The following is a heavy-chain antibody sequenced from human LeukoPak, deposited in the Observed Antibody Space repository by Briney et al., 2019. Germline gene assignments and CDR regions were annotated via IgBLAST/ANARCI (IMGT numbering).Heavy chain of an antibody. D-gene: IGHD2-15*01. J-gene: IGHJ5*02. V-gene: IGHV1-18*01. CDR1: GYAFTNFG. Sequence: VASVKVSCKASGYAFTNFGISWVRQAPGQGLEWMGWISPYNGNTDYPQKVRGRVTMTTDTSTSTAYMELRSLRSDDTAAYYCARGGVGHCSGGSCPTSWFDPWGQGTLVTVSS. CDR3: ARGGVGHCSGGSCPTSWFDP. CDR2: ISPYNGNT.